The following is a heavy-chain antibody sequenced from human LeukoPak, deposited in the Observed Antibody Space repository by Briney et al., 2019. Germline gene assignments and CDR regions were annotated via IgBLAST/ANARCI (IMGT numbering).Heavy chain of an antibody. CDR1: GFPFDDYA. Sequence: GGSLRLSCAASGFPFDDYAMHWVRQAPGKGLVWVSGISWNSGSIGYADSVKGRFTISRDNAENSLYLQMNSLSADDTAVYYCARSTGTTALGMDVWGQGTTVTVSS. D-gene: IGHD1-7*01. CDR2: ISWNSGSI. J-gene: IGHJ6*02. CDR3: ARSTGTTALGMDV. V-gene: IGHV3-9*01.